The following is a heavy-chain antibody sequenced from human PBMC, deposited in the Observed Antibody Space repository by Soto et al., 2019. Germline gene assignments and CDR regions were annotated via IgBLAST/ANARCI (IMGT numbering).Heavy chain of an antibody. Sequence: QVQLQESGPGLVKPSETLSLTCTVSGGSISSYYWNWIRQPPGKGLEWIGYIYNSGNTNYNPSLRSRVIISIDTAKNQFSLKLTSVTAADTAVDYCAAPPRYWGQGTLVTVSS. J-gene: IGHJ4*02. CDR3: AAPPRY. CDR1: GGSISSYY. V-gene: IGHV4-59*01. D-gene: IGHD6-6*01. CDR2: IYNSGNT.